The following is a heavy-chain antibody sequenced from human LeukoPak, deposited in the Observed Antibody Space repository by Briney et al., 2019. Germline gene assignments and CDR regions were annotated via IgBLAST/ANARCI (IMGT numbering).Heavy chain of an antibody. D-gene: IGHD3-10*01. CDR2: IYTSGST. Sequence: PSETLSLTCTVSGGSISRYYWSWIRQPAGKGLEWIGRIYTSGSTNYNPSLKSRVTISVDTSKNQFSLKLSSVTAADTAVYYCARELELWFGELLSVSDAFDIWGQGTMVTVSS. J-gene: IGHJ3*02. V-gene: IGHV4-4*07. CDR3: ARELELWFGELLSVSDAFDI. CDR1: GGSISRYY.